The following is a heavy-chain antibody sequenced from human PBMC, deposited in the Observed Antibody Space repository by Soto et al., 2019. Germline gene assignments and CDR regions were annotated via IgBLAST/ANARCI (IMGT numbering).Heavy chain of an antibody. V-gene: IGHV3-74*01. J-gene: IGHJ5*02. CDR1: GFIFNNYW. CDR3: ARGRYYDVSTGYSTFDP. Sequence: EVQLVESGGGLVQPGGSMRLSCAASGFIFNNYWMHWVRQVPGKGLVWVSRVNSDGSTTNYADSVKGRFTISRDNAKNTLLLKLNNLRVEDKAVYYCARGRYYDVSTGYSTFDPWGQGVPVTVAS. CDR2: VNSDGSTT. D-gene: IGHD3-9*01.